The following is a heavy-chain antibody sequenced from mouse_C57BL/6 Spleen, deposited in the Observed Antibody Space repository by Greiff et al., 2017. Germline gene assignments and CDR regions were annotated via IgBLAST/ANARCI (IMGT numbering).Heavy chain of an antibody. J-gene: IGHJ3*01. CDR2: IYPRSGNT. CDR3: AAANPTT. CDR1: GYTFTSYG. V-gene: IGHV1-81*01. D-gene: IGHD2-10*01. Sequence: VQLQQSGAELARPGASVKLSCKASGYTFTSYGISWVKQRTGQGLEWIGEIYPRSGNTYYNAKFKGTATLTADHSSRTAYMELRSLPSADSAVFFGAAANPTTWGEGTLVTVSA.